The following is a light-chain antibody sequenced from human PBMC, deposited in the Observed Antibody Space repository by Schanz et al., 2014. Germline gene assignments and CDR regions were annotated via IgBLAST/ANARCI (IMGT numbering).Light chain of an antibody. CDR3: QSYDSSLSGSGV. J-gene: IGLJ3*02. V-gene: IGLV1-47*01. Sequence: QSVLTQPPSASGTPGQRVTISCSGSSSNIGSNYVYWYQQLPGTAPKLLICRNNQRPSGVPDRFSGSKSGTSASLAITGLQAEDEADYYCQSYDSSLSGSGVFGGGTKLTVL. CDR2: RNN. CDR1: SSNIGSNY.